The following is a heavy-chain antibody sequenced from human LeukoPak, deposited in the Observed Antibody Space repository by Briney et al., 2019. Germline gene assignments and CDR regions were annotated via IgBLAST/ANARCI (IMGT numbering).Heavy chain of an antibody. CDR1: GGSMSSYY. J-gene: IGHJ2*01. V-gene: IGHV4-59*12. D-gene: IGHD6-13*01. CDR3: ARESAKQLEWYFDL. Sequence: SETLSLTCTVSGGSMSSYYWSWIRQPPGKGLEWIGYIYHSGSTYYNPSLKSRVTISVDRSKNQFSLKLSSVTAADTAVYYCARESAKQLEWYFDLWGRGTLVTVSS. CDR2: IYHSGST.